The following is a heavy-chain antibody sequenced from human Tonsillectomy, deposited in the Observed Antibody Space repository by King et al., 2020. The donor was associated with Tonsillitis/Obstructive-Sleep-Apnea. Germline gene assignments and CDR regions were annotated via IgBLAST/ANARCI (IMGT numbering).Heavy chain of an antibody. CDR2: IYYSGST. J-gene: IGHJ5*02. D-gene: IGHD2-2*01. CDR3: ARVEVVPAATGFDP. CDR1: GGSISSYY. Sequence: QLQESGPGLVKPSETLSLTCTVSGGSISSYYWSWIRQPPGKGLEWIGYIYYSGSTNYNPSLKSRFTISVDTSKNQFSLQLSFVTAADTAVYYCARVEVVPAATGFDPWGQGTLVTVSS. V-gene: IGHV4-59*01.